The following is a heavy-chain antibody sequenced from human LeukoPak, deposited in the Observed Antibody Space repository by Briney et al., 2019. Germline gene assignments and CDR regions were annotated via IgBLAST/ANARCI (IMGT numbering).Heavy chain of an antibody. D-gene: IGHD2-2*01. V-gene: IGHV4-4*07. CDR2: IYTSGST. J-gene: IGHJ4*02. CDR1: GGSISSYY. Sequence: SETLSLTCTASGGSISSYYWIWIRQPAGKGLEWIGRIYTSGSTNYNPSLTSRVTMSVDTCKNQFSLELSSVTAADTAVYYCARVRSSTSWAFDYWGQGTLLTASS. CDR3: ARVRSSTSWAFDY.